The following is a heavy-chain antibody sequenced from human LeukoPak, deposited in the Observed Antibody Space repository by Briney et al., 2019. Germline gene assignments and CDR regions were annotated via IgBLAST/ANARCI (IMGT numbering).Heavy chain of an antibody. V-gene: IGHV4-34*01. J-gene: IGHJ4*02. CDR2: INHSGST. CDR3: ARGNAYYYDSSGYLHFDY. Sequence: SETLSLTCAVYGGSFSGYYWSWIRQPPGKGLEWIGEINHSGSTNYNPSLKSRVTISVDTSKNHFSLKLSSVTAADTAVYYCARGNAYYYDSSGYLHFDYWGQGTLVTVSS. CDR1: GGSFSGYY. D-gene: IGHD3-22*01.